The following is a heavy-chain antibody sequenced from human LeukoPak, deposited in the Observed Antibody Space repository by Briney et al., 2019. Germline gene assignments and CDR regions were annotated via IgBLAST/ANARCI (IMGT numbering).Heavy chain of an antibody. J-gene: IGHJ4*02. D-gene: IGHD4/OR15-4a*01. CDR1: GFTFSTYA. CDR2: ITGTGDGT. Sequence: PGGSLRLSCAASGFTFSTYAMTWVRQAPGKGLEWVSSITGTGDGTSAADSVKGRFTISRDSSKHTLYLQMNRLRVEDTAVYYCAKSGLSRFDYWGQGTLVTVSS. V-gene: IGHV3-23*01. CDR3: AKSGLSRFDY.